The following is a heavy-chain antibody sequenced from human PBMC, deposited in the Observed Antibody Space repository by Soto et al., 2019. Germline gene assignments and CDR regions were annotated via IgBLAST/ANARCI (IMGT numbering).Heavy chain of an antibody. CDR2: IRSKANSYAT. V-gene: IGHV3-73*01. D-gene: IGHD5-12*01. J-gene: IGHJ4*02. Sequence: EVQLVESGGGLVQPGGSLKLSCAASGFTFSGSAMHWVLQASGKGLEWVGRIRSKANSYATAYAASVKGRFTISRDDSKNTAYLQMNSLKTEDTAVYYCTLLSVEMATNFFDYWGQGTLVTVSS. CDR1: GFTFSGSA. CDR3: TLLSVEMATNFFDY.